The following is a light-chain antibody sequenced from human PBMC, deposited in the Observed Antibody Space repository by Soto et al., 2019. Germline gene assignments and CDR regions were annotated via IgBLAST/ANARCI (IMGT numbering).Light chain of an antibody. CDR1: QSVGSK. CDR3: QQYNHWPPWT. J-gene: IGKJ1*01. V-gene: IGKV3-15*01. CDR2: EAS. Sequence: EVVMTQSPATLPVSVGGRVTLSCRASQSVGSKLAWYQQKPGQAPRLLIYEASNRDTGVPTRFSGSGSGTESALTITSLRSDDFAVYSCQQYNHWPPWTFGQGTKVEIK.